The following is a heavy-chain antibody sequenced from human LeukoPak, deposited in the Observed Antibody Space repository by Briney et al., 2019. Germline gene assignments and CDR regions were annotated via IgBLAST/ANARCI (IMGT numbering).Heavy chain of an antibody. D-gene: IGHD1/OR15-1a*01. J-gene: IGHJ6*03. CDR2: IYSGGIT. V-gene: IGHV3-53*01. Sequence: TGGSLRLSRAASGFTVSTNFMSWVRQAPGKGLEWVSVIYSGGITYYADSVKGRFTISRDNSKNTLYLQINNLRAEDTAVYYCARDGYGNNYMDVWGKGTTVTVSS. CDR1: GFTVSTNF. CDR3: ARDGYGNNYMDV.